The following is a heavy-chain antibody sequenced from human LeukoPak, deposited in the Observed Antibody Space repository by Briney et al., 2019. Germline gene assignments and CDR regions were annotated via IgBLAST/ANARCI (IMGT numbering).Heavy chain of an antibody. D-gene: IGHD3-22*01. CDR1: GGSFSGYY. Sequence: SETLSLTCAVYGGSFSGYYWSWIRQPPGKGLEWIGEINHSGSTNYNPSLKSRVTISVDTSKNQFSLKLSSVTAADTAVYYCARHLGENYYDSSGYPTPNYYYYYMDVWGKGTTVTVSS. J-gene: IGHJ6*03. V-gene: IGHV4-34*01. CDR3: ARHLGENYYDSSGYPTPNYYYYYMDV. CDR2: INHSGST.